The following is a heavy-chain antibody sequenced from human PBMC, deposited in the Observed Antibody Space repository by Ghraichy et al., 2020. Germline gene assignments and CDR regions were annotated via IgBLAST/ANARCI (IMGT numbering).Heavy chain of an antibody. Sequence: SGPTLVKPTQTLTLTCTFSGFSLSTSGMRVSWIRQPPGKALEWLARIDWDDDKFYSTSLKTRLTISKDTSKNQVVLTMTNMDPVDTATYYCARDTRAYCGGDCYSYAFDIWGQGTMVTVSS. J-gene: IGHJ3*02. CDR2: IDWDDDK. D-gene: IGHD2-21*02. V-gene: IGHV2-70*04. CDR3: ARDTRAYCGGDCYSYAFDI. CDR1: GFSLSTSGMR.